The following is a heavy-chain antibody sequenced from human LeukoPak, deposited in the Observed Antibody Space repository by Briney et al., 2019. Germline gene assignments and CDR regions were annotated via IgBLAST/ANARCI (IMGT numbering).Heavy chain of an antibody. D-gene: IGHD1-1*01. V-gene: IGHV1-2*02. CDR2: ITPKSGDT. J-gene: IGHJ4*02. CDR3: ARVRFADERAWAY. CDR1: GYTFIDFY. Sequence: ASVKVSCKASGYTFIDFYIHWVRQAPGQGLEYVGWITPKSGDTYSPQRFQGRVTMTRDASISTAYMELSSLRSDDTAVYFCARVRFADERAWAYWGQGTLVTVSS.